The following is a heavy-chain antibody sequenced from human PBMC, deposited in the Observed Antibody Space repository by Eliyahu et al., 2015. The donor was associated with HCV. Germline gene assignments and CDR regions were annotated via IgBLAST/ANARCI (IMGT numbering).Heavy chain of an antibody. CDR3: ARGSSSSRRVGYGMDV. Sequence: QLQLQESGPGLVKPSETLSLTCTFSGGSISSSSYYWGWIRQPPGKGLEWIGSIYYSWTTYYNPSLKSRVTISVDTSKNQFSLKLSSVTAADTAVYYCARGSSSSRRVGYGMDVWGQGTTVTVSS. V-gene: IGHV4-39*01. CDR1: GGSISSSSYY. D-gene: IGHD6-6*01. J-gene: IGHJ6*02. CDR2: IYYSWTT.